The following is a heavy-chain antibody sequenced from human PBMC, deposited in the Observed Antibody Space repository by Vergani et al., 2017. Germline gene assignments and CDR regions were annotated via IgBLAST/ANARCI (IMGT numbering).Heavy chain of an antibody. V-gene: IGHV4-34*01. CDR1: GGSFSGYY. D-gene: IGHD6-19*01. J-gene: IGHJ4*02. CDR3: ARGGGAAVADH. CDR2: IYHSGST. Sequence: QVQLQQWGAGLLKPSETLSLTCAVYGGSFSGYYWSWIRQPPGKGLEWIGEIYHSGSTNYNPSLKSRVTISVDKSKNQFSLKLSSVTAADTAVYYCARGGGAAVADHWGQGTLVTVSS.